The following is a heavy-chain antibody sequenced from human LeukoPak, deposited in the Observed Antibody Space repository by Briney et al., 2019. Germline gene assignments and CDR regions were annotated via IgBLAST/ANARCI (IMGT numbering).Heavy chain of an antibody. V-gene: IGHV1-18*01. CDR1: GYTFTSYG. Sequence: ASVKVSCKASGYTFTSYGISWVRQAPGQGLEWMGWISAYNGNTNYAQKLQGRVTMTTDTSTSTAYMELRSLRSDDTAVYYCARVFITMVRGVIRNWFDPWGQGTLVTASS. CDR3: ARVFITMVRGVIRNWFDP. D-gene: IGHD3-10*01. J-gene: IGHJ5*02. CDR2: ISAYNGNT.